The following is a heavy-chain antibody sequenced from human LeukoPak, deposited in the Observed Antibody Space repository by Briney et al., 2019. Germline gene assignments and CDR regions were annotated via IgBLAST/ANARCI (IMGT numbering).Heavy chain of an antibody. CDR3: AGTDYYGSGLWFDP. V-gene: IGHV5-51*01. J-gene: IGHJ5*02. Sequence: GGSLKISCQGSGSIFTSYWIGWVRQLPGKGLEWTGIIYPGDSDTRYSPSCQGQVTISADKSISPAYLQWSSLKASDTAMYYCAGTDYYGSGLWFDPWGQGTLVTVSS. CDR1: GSIFTSYW. D-gene: IGHD3-10*01. CDR2: IYPGDSDT.